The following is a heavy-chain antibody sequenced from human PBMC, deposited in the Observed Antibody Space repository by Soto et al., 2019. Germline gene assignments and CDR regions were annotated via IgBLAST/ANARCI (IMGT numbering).Heavy chain of an antibody. V-gene: IGHV3-73*01. J-gene: IGHJ4*02. Sequence: GGSLRLSCAASGFTFSGSAMHWVRQASGKGLEWVGRIRSEANNYATAYAVSVKGRFTISRDDSRNTAYLQMNSLKTEDTAVYYCARGVYDFWSGHPKGLDYWGQGTVVTVSS. D-gene: IGHD3-3*01. CDR2: IRSEANNYAT. CDR3: ARGVYDFWSGHPKGLDY. CDR1: GFTFSGSA.